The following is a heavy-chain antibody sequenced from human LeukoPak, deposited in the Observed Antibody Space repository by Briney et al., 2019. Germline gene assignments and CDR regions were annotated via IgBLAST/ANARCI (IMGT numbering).Heavy chain of an antibody. J-gene: IGHJ5*02. D-gene: IGHD2-2*01. CDR2: IYYSGST. Sequence: SETLSLTCTVSGGSFRSSSYYWGWIRQPPGKGLEWIGSIYYSGSTYYNLSLKSRVTISVGTSKNQFSLKLSSVTAADTAVYYCARQNIYCSRTSCYEVDWFDPWGQGTLVTVSS. CDR1: GGSFRSSSYY. CDR3: ARQNIYCSRTSCYEVDWFDP. V-gene: IGHV4-39*01.